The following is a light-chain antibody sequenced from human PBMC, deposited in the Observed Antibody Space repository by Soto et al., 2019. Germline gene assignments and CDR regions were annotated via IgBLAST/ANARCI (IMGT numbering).Light chain of an antibody. CDR3: SSYTKSTSAV. CDR1: SSDVGGYNY. V-gene: IGLV2-14*01. CDR2: EVS. Sequence: QSVLTQPASVSGSPGQSITISCTGTSSDVGGYNYVSWYQQHPGKAPKLMIYEVSNRPSGVSNRFSGSKSGNTASLTISGLQAEDEADYYCSSYTKSTSAVFGGGTQLTV. J-gene: IGLJ3*02.